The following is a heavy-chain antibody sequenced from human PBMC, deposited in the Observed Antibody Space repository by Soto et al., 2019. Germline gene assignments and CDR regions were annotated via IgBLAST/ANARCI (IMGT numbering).Heavy chain of an antibody. CDR3: ARFGGGYDGRGMVRGGDSGSDV. Sequence: SMRVSWAASGFTFSSYGMHWVRQAPGKGLEWVAVIWYDGSNKYYADSVKGRFTISRDNSKNTLYLQMNSLRAEDTAVDYCARFGGGYDGRGMVRGGDSGSDVWGHWNTVTVSS. CDR2: IWYDGSNK. J-gene: IGHJ6*02. V-gene: IGHV3-33*01. D-gene: IGHD3-10*01. CDR1: GFTFSSYG.